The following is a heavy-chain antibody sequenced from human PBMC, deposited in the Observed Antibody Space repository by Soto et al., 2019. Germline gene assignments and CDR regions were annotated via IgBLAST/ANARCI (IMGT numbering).Heavy chain of an antibody. CDR3: ARLDGETPSSSSWWFDP. CDR2: IYYSGST. Sequence: TLSLTCTVSGGSISSGGYYWSWIRQHPGKGLEWIGYIYYSGSTYYNPSLKSRVTISVDTSKNQFSLKLSSVTAADTAVYYCARLDGETPSSSSWWFDPWGQGTLVTVSS. D-gene: IGHD6-6*01. J-gene: IGHJ5*02. V-gene: IGHV4-31*03. CDR1: GGSISSGGYY.